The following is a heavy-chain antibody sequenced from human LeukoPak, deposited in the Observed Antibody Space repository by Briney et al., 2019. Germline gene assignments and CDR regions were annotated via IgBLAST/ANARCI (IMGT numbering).Heavy chain of an antibody. CDR3: ARSQGGSYYFDY. D-gene: IGHD3-16*01. CDR2: IYTSGST. CDR1: GGSISSGSYY. V-gene: IGHV4-61*02. J-gene: IGHJ4*02. Sequence: SETLSLTCTVSGGSISSGSYYWSWIRQPAGKGLEWIGRIYTSGSTNYNPSLKSRVTISVDTSKNQFSLKLSSVTAADTAVYYCARSQGGSYYFDYWGQGTLVTVSS.